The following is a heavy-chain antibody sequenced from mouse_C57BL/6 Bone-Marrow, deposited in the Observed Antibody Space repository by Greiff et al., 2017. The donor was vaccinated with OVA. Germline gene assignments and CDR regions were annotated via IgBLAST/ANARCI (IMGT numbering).Heavy chain of an antibody. J-gene: IGHJ4*01. CDR1: GFSLTSYG. CDR3: ARKIPFYYGSSYDAMDY. CDR2: IWSGGST. V-gene: IGHV2-2*01. Sequence: VQLQESGPGLVQPSQSLSITCTVSGFSLTSYGVHWVRQSPGKGLEWLGVIWSGGSTDYNAAFISRRSISKDNAKVLVFFKMYRLQADVTAIYYCARKIPFYYGSSYDAMDYWGQGTSVTVSS. D-gene: IGHD1-1*01.